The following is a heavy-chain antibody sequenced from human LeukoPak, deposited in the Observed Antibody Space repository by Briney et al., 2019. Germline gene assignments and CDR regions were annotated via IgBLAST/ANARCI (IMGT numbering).Heavy chain of an antibody. CDR1: GFTFSSYS. D-gene: IGHD2-2*01. CDR3: AKDQSVVPAAADV. CDR2: LSGSGGGT. V-gene: IGHV3-23*01. Sequence: GGSLRLSCAASGFTFSSYSMNWVRQAPGKGLEWVSSLSGSGGGTYYEDSVKGRFTISRDNSKNTMYLQMNSLRVEDTAVYYCAKDQSVVPAAADVWGKGTTVTVSS. J-gene: IGHJ6*04.